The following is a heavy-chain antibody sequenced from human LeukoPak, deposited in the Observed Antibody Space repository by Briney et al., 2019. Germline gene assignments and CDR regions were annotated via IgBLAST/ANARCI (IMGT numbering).Heavy chain of an antibody. CDR3: ARDEEWRRSINYFDY. D-gene: IGHD3-3*01. J-gene: IGHJ4*02. CDR1: GGSISSYY. V-gene: IGHV4-4*07. CDR2: IYTSGST. Sequence: SETLSLTCTVSGGSISSYYWSWIRQPAGKGLEWIGRIYTSGSTNYNPSLKSRVTMSVDTSKNQFSLKLSSVTAAGTAVYYCARDEEWRRSINYFDYWGQGTLVTVSS.